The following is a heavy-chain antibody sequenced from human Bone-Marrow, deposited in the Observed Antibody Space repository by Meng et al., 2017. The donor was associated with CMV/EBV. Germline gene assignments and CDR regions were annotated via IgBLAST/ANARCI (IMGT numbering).Heavy chain of an antibody. CDR2: IYPGDSDT. D-gene: IGHD3-3*01. Sequence: GESLKISCKGSGYSFTSYWIGWVRQMPGNGLEWMGIIYPGDSDTRYSPSSQGQVTISADESISTAYLQWSGLKAADTAMYYCARHPRYYDFWSGPKGDYYYYGMDVWGQGTTVTVSS. CDR1: GYSFTSYW. J-gene: IGHJ6*02. V-gene: IGHV5-51*01. CDR3: ARHPRYYDFWSGPKGDYYYYGMDV.